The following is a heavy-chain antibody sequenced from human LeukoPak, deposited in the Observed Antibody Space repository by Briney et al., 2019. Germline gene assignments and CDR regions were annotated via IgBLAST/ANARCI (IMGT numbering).Heavy chain of an antibody. Sequence: PSGTLSLTCAVYGGSFSGYYWSWIRQPPGKGLEWIGEINHSGSTNYNPSLKSRVTISVDTSKNQFSLKLSSVTAADTAVYYCARKKPIVVVPAAKRTYYMDVWGKGTTVTVSS. D-gene: IGHD2-2*01. CDR3: ARKKPIVVVPAAKRTYYMDV. V-gene: IGHV4-34*01. CDR1: GGSFSGYY. CDR2: INHSGST. J-gene: IGHJ6*03.